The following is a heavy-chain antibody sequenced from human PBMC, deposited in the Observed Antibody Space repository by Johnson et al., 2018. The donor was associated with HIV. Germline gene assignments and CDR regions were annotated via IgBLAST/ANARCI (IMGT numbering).Heavy chain of an antibody. CDR3: TTDDEAFDI. V-gene: IGHV3-13*01. Sequence: VQLVESGGGLVQPGGSLRLSCAASGFTFSSYDMHWVRQTTGKGLEWVSVIDTAGDTYYAGSVKGRFTISRDDSNNTLYLQMNSLKTEDTAVYYCTTDDEAFDIWGQGTMVTVSS. CDR2: IDTAGDT. CDR1: GFTFSSYD. J-gene: IGHJ3*02.